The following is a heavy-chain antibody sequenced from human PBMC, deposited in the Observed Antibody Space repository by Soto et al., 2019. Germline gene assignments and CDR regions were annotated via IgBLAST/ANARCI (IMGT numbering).Heavy chain of an antibody. CDR3: ARAPLYGGNSV. D-gene: IGHD4-17*01. CDR2: IYSGGAT. V-gene: IGHV3-66*01. Sequence: EVQLVESGGGLVQPGGSLRLSCAASGFTVSSNYMTWFRQAPGKGLEWVSVIYSGGATYYADSVKGRFTIYRDNSKNTLYLQRNSMRAEDTAVYYCARAPLYGGNSVWGQGTVVTVSS. J-gene: IGHJ4*02. CDR1: GFTVSSNY.